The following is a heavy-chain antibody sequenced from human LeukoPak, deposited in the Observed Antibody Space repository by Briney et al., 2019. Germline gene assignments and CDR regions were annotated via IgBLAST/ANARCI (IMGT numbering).Heavy chain of an antibody. CDR3: ARAEYDFWSGYYKEGWFDP. Sequence: SETLSLTCTVSGGSISSYYWSWIRQPPGKGLEWIGYIYYSGSTNYNPSFKSRVTISVDTSKNQFSLKLSSVTAADTAVYYCARAEYDFWSGYYKEGWFDPWGQGTLVTVSS. CDR1: GGSISSYY. D-gene: IGHD3-3*01. CDR2: IYYSGST. J-gene: IGHJ5*02. V-gene: IGHV4-59*01.